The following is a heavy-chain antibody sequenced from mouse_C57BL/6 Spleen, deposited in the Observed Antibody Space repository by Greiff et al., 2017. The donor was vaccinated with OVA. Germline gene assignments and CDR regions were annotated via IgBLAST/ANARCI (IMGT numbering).Heavy chain of an antibody. Sequence: QVQLQQSGPELVKPGASVKISCKASGYAFSSSWMNWVKQRPGKGLEWIGRIYPGDGDTNYNGKFKGKATLTADKASSTAYMQLSSLTSEDSAVYFCAIPNYYGSLFDYWGQGTTLTVSS. J-gene: IGHJ2*01. D-gene: IGHD1-1*01. CDR3: AIPNYYGSLFDY. CDR1: GYAFSSSW. CDR2: IYPGDGDT. V-gene: IGHV1-82*01.